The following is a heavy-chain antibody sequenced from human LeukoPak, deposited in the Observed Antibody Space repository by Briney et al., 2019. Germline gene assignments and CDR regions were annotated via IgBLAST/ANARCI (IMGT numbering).Heavy chain of an antibody. D-gene: IGHD3-10*02. V-gene: IGHV3-48*04. Sequence: SGGSLRLSCAASGFTFSSYSMNWVRQAPGKGLEWVSSISSSGSTIYYADSVKGRFTISRDDAKNSLYLQMNSLRAEDTAVYYCAELGITMIGGVWGKGTTVTISS. CDR3: AELGITMIGGV. CDR2: ISSSGSTI. CDR1: GFTFSSYS. J-gene: IGHJ6*04.